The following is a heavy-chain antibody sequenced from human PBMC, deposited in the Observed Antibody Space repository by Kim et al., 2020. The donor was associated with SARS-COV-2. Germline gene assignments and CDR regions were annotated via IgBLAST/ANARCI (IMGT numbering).Heavy chain of an antibody. CDR1: GFTFSSNA. CDR2: ISGSGGST. CDR3: AKYAKYYDILTGYLGALYYFDD. J-gene: IGHJ4*02. D-gene: IGHD3-9*01. Sequence: GGSLRLSCAASGFTFSSNAMSWVRQAPGKGLEWVSAISGSGGSTYYADSVKGRFTISRDNSKNTLYLQMNSLRAEDTAVYYCAKYAKYYDILTGYLGALYYFDDWGQGTLVTVSS. V-gene: IGHV3-23*01.